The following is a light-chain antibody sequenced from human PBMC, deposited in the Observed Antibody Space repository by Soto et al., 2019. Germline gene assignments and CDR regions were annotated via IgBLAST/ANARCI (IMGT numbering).Light chain of an antibody. CDR2: DAS. CDR3: QQRSNWWT. CDR1: QSVSSK. Sequence: EIVMTQSPATLSVSPGERATLSCRASQSVSSKLAWYQQKPGQAPRLLIHDASNRATGIPARFSGSGSGTDFTLTISGLEPEDFAVYYCQQRSNWWTFGQGTKVDIK. V-gene: IGKV3-11*01. J-gene: IGKJ1*01.